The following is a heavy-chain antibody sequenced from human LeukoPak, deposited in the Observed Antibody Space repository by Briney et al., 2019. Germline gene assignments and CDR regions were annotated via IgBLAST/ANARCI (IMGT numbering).Heavy chain of an antibody. D-gene: IGHD6-6*01. J-gene: IGHJ6*03. Sequence: GGPLRLSCAASGFTFSSYAMHWVRQAPGKGLEWVAVISYDGSNKYYADSVKGRFTISRDNSKNTLYLQMNSLRAEDTAVYYCARDGPYSSSSRSYYYYYMDVWGKGTTVTVSS. V-gene: IGHV3-30*04. CDR1: GFTFSSYA. CDR3: ARDGPYSSSSRSYYYYYMDV. CDR2: ISYDGSNK.